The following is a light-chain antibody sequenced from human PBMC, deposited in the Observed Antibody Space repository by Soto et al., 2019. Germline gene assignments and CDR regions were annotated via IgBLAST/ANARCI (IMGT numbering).Light chain of an antibody. Sequence: DIQMTQSPSSLSASVADRVTRTGRASQSIRRSLNWYQEKPGKADNLLIYAASSLQTGVPSSFTGSGSGTDFTLTIRNLQPEDFAVYYCQQTYSSPRTFGPGTQVDIK. CDR2: AAS. CDR3: QQTYSSPRT. CDR1: QSIRRS. J-gene: IGKJ1*01. V-gene: IGKV1-39*01.